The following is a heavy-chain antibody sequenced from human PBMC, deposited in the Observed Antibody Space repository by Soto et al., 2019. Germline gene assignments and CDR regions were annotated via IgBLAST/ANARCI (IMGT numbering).Heavy chain of an antibody. CDR2: IYYSGST. J-gene: IGHJ4*02. D-gene: IGHD3-16*02. V-gene: IGHV4-39*01. Sequence: SETLSLTCTVSGGSISSSSYYWGWIRQPPGKGLEWIGSIYYSGSTYYNPSLKSRVTISVDTSKNQLSLKLSSVTAADTAVYYCARQGRYDYVWGSYRSPQGYWGQGTLVTVSS. CDR3: ARQGRYDYVWGSYRSPQGY. CDR1: GGSISSSSYY.